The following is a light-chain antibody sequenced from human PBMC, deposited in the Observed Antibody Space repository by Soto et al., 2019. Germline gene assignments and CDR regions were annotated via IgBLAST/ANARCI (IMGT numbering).Light chain of an antibody. V-gene: IGLV1-51*01. CDR1: SSNIGNNY. Sequence: QSVLTQPPSVSAAPGQKXTISCSGSSSNIGNNYVSWYQQLPGTAPKLLIYDSNKRPSGIPDRFSGSKSGTSATLGITGLQTGDEADYYCGTWDSSLSAVVFGGGTKLTVL. J-gene: IGLJ2*01. CDR2: DSN. CDR3: GTWDSSLSAVV.